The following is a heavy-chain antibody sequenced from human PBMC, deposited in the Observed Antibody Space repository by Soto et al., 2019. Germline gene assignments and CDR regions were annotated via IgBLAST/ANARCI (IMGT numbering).Heavy chain of an antibody. V-gene: IGHV3-11*06. Sequence: QEQLVESGGGLVKPGGSLRLSCAASGFTFRNYYMNWIRQAPGKGLEWISYITGSTTYTKYADSVKGRFTISRDNARNALYQQMNSLSAEDTAMYYCARSHALNLWGQGTMVIVSS. CDR2: ITGSTTYT. J-gene: IGHJ3*01. CDR3: ARSHALNL. CDR1: GFTFRNYY.